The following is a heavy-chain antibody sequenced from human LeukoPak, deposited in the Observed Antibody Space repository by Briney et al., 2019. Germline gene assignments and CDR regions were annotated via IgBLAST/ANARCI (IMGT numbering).Heavy chain of an antibody. CDR1: GGSISSSY. CDR3: ARQGPLTTAVTTRTNPFDY. Sequence: KSSETLSLTCTVSGGSISSSYWSWIRQPPGKGLEWIGYIHYSGSTNYNPSLKSRVTISVDTSKNQFSLKLNSVTAADTAVYYCARQGPLTTAVTTRTNPFDYWGQGTLVTVSS. CDR2: IHYSGST. J-gene: IGHJ4*02. D-gene: IGHD4-11*01. V-gene: IGHV4-59*08.